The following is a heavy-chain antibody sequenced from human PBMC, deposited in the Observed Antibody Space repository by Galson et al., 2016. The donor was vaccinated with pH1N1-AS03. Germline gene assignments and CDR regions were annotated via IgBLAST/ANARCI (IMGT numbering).Heavy chain of an antibody. Sequence: SLRLSCAASGFTFRSYAMHWVRQAPGKGLEWVALISHDGGNTKYGDSVKGRFTVSRDNSKNTMFLQMNSLRGEDTAVFYCARVWDLEGGPKTAVFDYWGQGTLVTVSS. CDR3: ARVWDLEGGPKTAVFDY. D-gene: IGHD3-16*01. CDR2: ISHDGGNT. V-gene: IGHV3-30*01. CDR1: GFTFRSYA. J-gene: IGHJ4*02.